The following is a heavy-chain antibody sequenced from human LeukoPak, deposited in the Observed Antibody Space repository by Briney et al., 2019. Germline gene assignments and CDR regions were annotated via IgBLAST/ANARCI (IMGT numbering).Heavy chain of an antibody. CDR2: ISYDGKTK. CDR1: GFSFSDFA. V-gene: IGHV3-30*03. CDR3: ARREVVFEGREDAFDL. J-gene: IGHJ3*01. Sequence: GRSLRLSCAASGFSFSDFAMHWVRQAPGKGLEWVASISYDGKTKNYADSVKGRFTISRDNARNSLYLQMNSLRAEDTAVYFCARREVVFEGREDAFDLWGQGTMVTVSS. D-gene: IGHD3-22*01.